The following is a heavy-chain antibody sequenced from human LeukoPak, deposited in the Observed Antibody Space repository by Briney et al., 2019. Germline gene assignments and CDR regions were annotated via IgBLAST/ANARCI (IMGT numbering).Heavy chain of an antibody. J-gene: IGHJ6*02. CDR2: ISGSGGST. D-gene: IGHD4-23*01. V-gene: IGHV3-23*01. CDR1: GFTFSSYA. CDR3: AKGSTVVTPDGYYYGMDV. Sequence: GGSLRLSCAASGFTFSSYAMSWVRQAPGKGLEWVSAISGSGGSTYYADSVEGRFTISRDNSKSTLYLRMNSLRAEDTAVYYCAKGSTVVTPDGYYYGMDVWGQGTTVTVSS.